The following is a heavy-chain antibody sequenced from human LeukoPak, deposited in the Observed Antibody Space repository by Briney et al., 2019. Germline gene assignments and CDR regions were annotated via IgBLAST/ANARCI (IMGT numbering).Heavy chain of an antibody. Sequence: GGSLRLSCAASGFTFSSYEMNWVRQAPGKGLEWVSYISSSGSTIYYADPVKGRFTISRDNAKNSLYLQMNSLRAEDTAVYYCARGVGYDSSGHNYWGQGTLVTVSS. CDR2: ISSSGSTI. J-gene: IGHJ4*02. CDR3: ARGVGYDSSGHNY. CDR1: GFTFSSYE. V-gene: IGHV3-48*03. D-gene: IGHD3-22*01.